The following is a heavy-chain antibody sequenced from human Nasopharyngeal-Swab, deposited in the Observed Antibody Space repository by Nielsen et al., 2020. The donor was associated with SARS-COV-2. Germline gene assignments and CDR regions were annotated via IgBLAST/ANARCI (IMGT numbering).Heavy chain of an antibody. J-gene: IGHJ4*02. CDR1: GFTFNDYY. D-gene: IGHD3-3*01. CDR2: LILSGPTK. V-gene: IGHV3-11*01. Sequence: GESLKISCSASGFTFNDYYLTWVRQTPGKGLQWVSLLILSGPTKYSADSVKGRFTISRNNARNTLLLQMSSLTADDTAIYYCATAPAGVAVPLIDYWGQGTLVTVSS. CDR3: ATAPAGVAVPLIDY.